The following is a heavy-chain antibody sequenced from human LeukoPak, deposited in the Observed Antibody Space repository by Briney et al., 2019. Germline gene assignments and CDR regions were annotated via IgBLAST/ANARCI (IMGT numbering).Heavy chain of an antibody. CDR3: AREGFYDYVWGSYRYVFDY. CDR1: GYTFTGYY. CDR2: INPNSGGT. V-gene: IGHV1-2*02. D-gene: IGHD3-16*02. Sequence: EASVKVSCKASGYTFTGYYMNWVRQAPGKGLEWMGWINPNSGGTNYAQKFQGRVTMTTDTSTSTAYMELRSLRSDDTAVYYCAREGFYDYVWGSYRYVFDYWGQGTLVTVSS. J-gene: IGHJ4*02.